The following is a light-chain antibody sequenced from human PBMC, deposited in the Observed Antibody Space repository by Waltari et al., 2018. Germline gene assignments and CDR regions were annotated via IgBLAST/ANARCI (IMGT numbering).Light chain of an antibody. CDR2: ASS. J-gene: IGKJ4*01. CDR3: QQLKDSPPT. Sequence: DIQLTQSPYFLSASVGDRVTITCRASQDISNFLAWYQQKPGQAPQLLIYASSTLQSGVPSRFGGSGSGTEFTLTISSLQPEDFATYYCQQLKDSPPTFGGGTKVEIK. CDR1: QDISNF. V-gene: IGKV1-9*01.